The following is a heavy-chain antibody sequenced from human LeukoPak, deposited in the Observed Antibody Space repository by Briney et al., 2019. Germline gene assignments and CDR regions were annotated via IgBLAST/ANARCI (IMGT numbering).Heavy chain of an antibody. D-gene: IGHD2-15*01. Sequence: RGSLRLSCAASGFTFSSYSMNWVRQAPGKGLEWVSSISSSSSYIYYADSVKGRFTISRDNAKNSLYLQMNSLRAEDTAVYYCARGLGYCSGGSCYSYAFDIWGQGTMVTVSS. CDR3: ARGLGYCSGGSCYSYAFDI. V-gene: IGHV3-21*01. CDR1: GFTFSSYS. J-gene: IGHJ3*02. CDR2: ISSSSSYI.